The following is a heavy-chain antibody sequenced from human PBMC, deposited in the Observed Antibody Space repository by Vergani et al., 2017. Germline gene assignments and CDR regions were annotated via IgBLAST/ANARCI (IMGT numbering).Heavy chain of an antibody. D-gene: IGHD4-11*01. CDR1: GGSFSGYY. J-gene: IGHJ2*01. CDR3: ARIVVVASTVTRSYWYFDL. V-gene: IGHV4-34*01. Sequence: QVQLQQWGAGLLKPSETLSLTCAVYGGSFSGYYWSWIRQPPGKGLEWIGEINHSGSTNYNPSLKSRVTISVDTSKNQFSLKLSSVTAADTAVYYSARIVVVASTVTRSYWYFDLWGRGTLVTVSS. CDR2: INHSGST.